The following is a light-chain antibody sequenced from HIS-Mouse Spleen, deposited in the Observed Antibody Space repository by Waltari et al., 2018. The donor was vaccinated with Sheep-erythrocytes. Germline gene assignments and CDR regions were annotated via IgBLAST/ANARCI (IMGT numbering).Light chain of an antibody. CDR2: AAS. V-gene: IGKV1-9*01. CDR1: QGISSY. Sequence: DIQLTQSPSFLSASVGDRVTIPCRASQGISSYLAWYQQKPGKAPKLLIYAASTLQSGVPSRFSGSGSGTEFTLTISSLQPEDFATYYCQKYNSALTWTFGQGTKVEIK. J-gene: IGKJ1*01. CDR3: QKYNSALTWT.